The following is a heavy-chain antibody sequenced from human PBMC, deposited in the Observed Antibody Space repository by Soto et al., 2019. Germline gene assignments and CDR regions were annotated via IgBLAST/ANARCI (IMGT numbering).Heavy chain of an antibody. V-gene: IGHV1-2*02. J-gene: IGHJ6*02. CDR1: GYTLTDYY. CDR3: ARSTGSYSYYGMDV. CDR2: INPKNGDT. Sequence: ASVKVSCKASGYTLTDYYMHWVRQAPGQGLEWMGWINPKNGDTNSAQKFRGRVTMTRDTSISTAYLELSSLRSDDTAVYYCARSTGSYSYYGMDVWGQGTTVTVSS. D-gene: IGHD1-26*01.